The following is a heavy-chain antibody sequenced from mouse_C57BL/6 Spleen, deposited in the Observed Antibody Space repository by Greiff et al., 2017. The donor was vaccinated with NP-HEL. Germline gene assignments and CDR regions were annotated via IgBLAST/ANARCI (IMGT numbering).Heavy chain of an antibody. V-gene: IGHV6-3*01. CDR2: IRLKSDNYAT. Sequence: EVKLQESGGGLVQPGGSMKLSCVASGFTFSNYWMNWVRQSPEKGLEWVAQIRLKSDNYATHYAESVKGRFTISRDDSKSSVYLQMNNLRAEDTGIYYCTEYDYLYAMDYWGQGTSVTVSS. D-gene: IGHD2-4*01. CDR3: TEYDYLYAMDY. J-gene: IGHJ4*01. CDR1: GFTFSNYW.